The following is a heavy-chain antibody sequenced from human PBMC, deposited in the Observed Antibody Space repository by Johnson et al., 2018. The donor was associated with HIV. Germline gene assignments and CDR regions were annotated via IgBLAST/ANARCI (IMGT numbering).Heavy chain of an antibody. CDR3: ARGSYDGDAFDV. J-gene: IGHJ3*01. CDR1: GFTFRNHD. D-gene: IGHD1-26*01. CDR2: IGPTGDT. Sequence: VQLVESGGGLVQPGGSLRLSCAASGFTFRNHDMHWVRQATGKGLEWVSAIGPTGDTYYPGSVKGRFTISRENAKNSLYLQMNSLRAGDTALYYCARGSYDGDAFDVWGQGTMVTVSS. V-gene: IGHV3-13*01.